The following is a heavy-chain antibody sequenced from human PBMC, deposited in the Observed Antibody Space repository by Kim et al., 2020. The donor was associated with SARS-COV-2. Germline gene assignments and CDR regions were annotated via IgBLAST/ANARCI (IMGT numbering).Heavy chain of an antibody. Sequence: YSQKFQGRVTITRDTSASTAYMELSSLRSEDTAVYYCARSYDSSGYLPDYWGQGTLVTVSS. V-gene: IGHV1-3*01. CDR3: ARSYDSSGYLPDY. D-gene: IGHD3-22*01. J-gene: IGHJ4*02.